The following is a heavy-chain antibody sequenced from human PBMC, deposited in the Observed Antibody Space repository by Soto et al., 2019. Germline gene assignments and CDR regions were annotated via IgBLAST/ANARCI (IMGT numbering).Heavy chain of an antibody. D-gene: IGHD3-3*01. CDR3: ARKYDFWSGNYYYYYGMDV. Sequence: GASVKVSCKASGYTFTSYAMHWVRQAPGQRLEWMGWINAGNGNTKYSQKFQGRVTITRDTSASTAYMELSSLRSEDTAVYYCARKYDFWSGNYYYYYGMDVWGQGTTVTVSS. CDR2: INAGNGNT. V-gene: IGHV1-3*01. J-gene: IGHJ6*02. CDR1: GYTFTSYA.